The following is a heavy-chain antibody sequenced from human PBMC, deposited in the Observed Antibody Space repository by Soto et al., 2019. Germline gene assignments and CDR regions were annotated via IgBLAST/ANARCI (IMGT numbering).Heavy chain of an antibody. V-gene: IGHV1-3*01. CDR3: ARGAPWFGEGGDY. CDR1: GYIFTIYS. CDR2: INAGNGYT. D-gene: IGHD3-10*01. Sequence: QVHLVQSGAEVRKPGASVKISCKASGYIFTIYSIHWVRQAPGQRLEWMGWINAGNGYTKYSQKFQGRVTITGDTSASITDMELSSLRSEDTAVYSCARGAPWFGEGGDYWGQGTLVTVSS. J-gene: IGHJ4*02.